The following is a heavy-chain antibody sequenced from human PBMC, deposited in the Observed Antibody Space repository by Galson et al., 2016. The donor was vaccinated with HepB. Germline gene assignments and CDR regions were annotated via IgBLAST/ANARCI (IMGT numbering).Heavy chain of an antibody. J-gene: IGHJ6*02. CDR3: ARARPEGYSSGYGMDV. V-gene: IGHV4-59*01. CDR2: IYYSGST. CDR1: GDSISGYH. Sequence: TLSLTCIVSGDSISGYHWSWIRQPPGKGLEWIGYIYYSGSTNYNPSLKSRVTMSVDTSKKQFSLRLTSVTAADTAVYYCARARPEGYSSGYGMDVWGQGTTVTVSS. D-gene: IGHD5-18*01.